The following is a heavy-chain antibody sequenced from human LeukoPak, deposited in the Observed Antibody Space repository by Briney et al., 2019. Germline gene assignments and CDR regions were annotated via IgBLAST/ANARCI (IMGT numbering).Heavy chain of an antibody. Sequence: SETLSLTCTVSGGSISSYYWSWIRQPPGKGLEWIGYIYYSGSTNYNPSLKSRVTISVDTSKNQFSLKLSSVTAADTAVYYCACLTTADAFDIWGQGTMVTVSS. V-gene: IGHV4-59*01. CDR3: ACLTTADAFDI. CDR1: GGSISSYY. D-gene: IGHD3-22*01. CDR2: IYYSGST. J-gene: IGHJ3*02.